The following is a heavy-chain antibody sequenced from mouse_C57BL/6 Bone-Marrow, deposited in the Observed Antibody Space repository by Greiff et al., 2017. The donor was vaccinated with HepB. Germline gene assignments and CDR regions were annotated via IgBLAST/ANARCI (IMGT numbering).Heavy chain of an antibody. D-gene: IGHD1-1*01. CDR1: GYTFTSYW. CDR3: SIYYYGSSHFDYAMDY. CDR2: IYPGSGST. Sequence: QVQLQQPGAELVKPGASVKMSCKASGYTFTSYWITWVKQRPGQGLEWIGDIYPGSGSTNYNEKFKSKATLTVDTSSRTAYMQLSSLTSEDSAVYYCSIYYYGSSHFDYAMDYWGQGTSVTVSS. J-gene: IGHJ4*01. V-gene: IGHV1-55*01.